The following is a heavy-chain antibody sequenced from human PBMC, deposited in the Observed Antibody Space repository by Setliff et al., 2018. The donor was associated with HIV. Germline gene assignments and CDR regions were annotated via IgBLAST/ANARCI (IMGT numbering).Heavy chain of an antibody. Sequence: SVKVSCKASGGTFSSYLITWVRQAPGQGLEWVGGIIPVFGTVTYAQKFQGRVKISADEWTNTAYMELNSLRSEDTAMFYCVRDKKGNYDSSGYFYSDGFDIWGQGTMVT. V-gene: IGHV1-69*13. CDR2: IIPVFGTV. D-gene: IGHD3-22*01. CDR3: VRDKKGNYDSSGYFYSDGFDI. J-gene: IGHJ3*02. CDR1: GGTFSSYL.